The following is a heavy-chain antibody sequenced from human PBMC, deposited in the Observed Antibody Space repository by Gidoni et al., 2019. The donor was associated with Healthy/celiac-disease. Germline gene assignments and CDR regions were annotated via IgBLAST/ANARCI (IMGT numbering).Heavy chain of an antibody. D-gene: IGHD5-12*01. Sequence: EVQLLESGGGLVQPGGCLRLSCADSGFTFSSYAMSWVRQAPGKGLEWVSAISGSGGSTYYAASVKGRFTISRDNSKNTLYLQMNSLRAEDTAVYYCAKESDIVATIPIFDYWGQGTLVTVSS. V-gene: IGHV3-23*01. J-gene: IGHJ4*02. CDR2: ISGSGGST. CDR3: AKESDIVATIPIFDY. CDR1: GFTFSSYA.